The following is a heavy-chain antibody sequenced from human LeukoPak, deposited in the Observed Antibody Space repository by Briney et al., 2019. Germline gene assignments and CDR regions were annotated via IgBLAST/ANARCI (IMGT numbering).Heavy chain of an antibody. Sequence: ASVKVSCKASGYTFTSYYMHWVRQAPGQGLEWMGIINPSGGSTSYAQKFQGRVTMTRDMSTSTDYMELSSLRSEDTAVYYCARDNSVEDTAWWFDPWGQGTLVAVSS. CDR2: INPSGGST. CDR1: GYTFTSYY. D-gene: IGHD4-23*01. J-gene: IGHJ5*02. V-gene: IGHV1-46*01. CDR3: ARDNSVEDTAWWFDP.